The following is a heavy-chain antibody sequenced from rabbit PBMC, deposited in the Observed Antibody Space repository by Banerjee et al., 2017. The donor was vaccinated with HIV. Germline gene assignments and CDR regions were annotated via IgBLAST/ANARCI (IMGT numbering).Heavy chain of an antibody. D-gene: IGHD3-3*01. Sequence: QEQLVESGGGLVQPGGSLKLSCKASGFDFSSYGVSWVRQAPGKGLEWIGYIDPVFGSTYYASWVNGRFTISSHNAQNTLYLQLNSLTAADTATYFCVRGLVAGVLDLWGQGTLVTVS. V-gene: IGHV1S47*01. CDR2: IDPVFGST. CDR1: GFDFSSYG. J-gene: IGHJ4*01. CDR3: VRGLVAGVLDL.